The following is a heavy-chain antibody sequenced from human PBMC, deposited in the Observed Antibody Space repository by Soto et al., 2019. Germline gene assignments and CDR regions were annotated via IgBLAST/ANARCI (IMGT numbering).Heavy chain of an antibody. Sequence: SEMKSLSKAVDEGSSRDYDWSWIRQPPGKGLEWIGEINHSGSTNYNPSLKSRVTISVDTSKNQFSLKLSSVTAADTAVYFCARSGIAVAGTKAAFLQYWVQGTLVPVSS. V-gene: IGHV4-34*01. CDR1: EGSSRDYD. CDR3: ARSGIAVAGTKAAFLQY. CDR2: INHSGST. J-gene: IGHJ1*01. D-gene: IGHD6-19*01.